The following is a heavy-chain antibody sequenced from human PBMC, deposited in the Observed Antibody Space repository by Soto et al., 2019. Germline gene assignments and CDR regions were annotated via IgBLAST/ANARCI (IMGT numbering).Heavy chain of an antibody. J-gene: IGHJ4*02. Sequence: PSETLCLTCAVSGGSISSGGYSWSWIRQPPGKGLEWIGYIYHSGSTYYNPSLKSRVTISVDRSKNQFSLKLSSVTAADTAVYYCAKDRNGDYGGIDYWGQGTMVTVSS. D-gene: IGHD4-17*01. CDR3: AKDRNGDYGGIDY. CDR1: GGSISSGGYS. V-gene: IGHV4-30-2*02. CDR2: IYHSGST.